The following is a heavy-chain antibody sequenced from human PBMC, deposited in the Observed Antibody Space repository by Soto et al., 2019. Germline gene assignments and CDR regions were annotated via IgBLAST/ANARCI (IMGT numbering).Heavy chain of an antibody. CDR1: GFTFSSYA. V-gene: IGHV3-23*01. CDR3: AKRSSSSTFDY. Sequence: EVQLLESGGGLVQPGESLRLSCAASGFTFSSYAMSWVRQAPGKGLEWVSVISGSDDSTYYADSVKGRFTISRDNSMNPLYLQVNSLRAEDTAVYYCAKRSSSSTFDYWGQGTLVTVSS. D-gene: IGHD6-6*01. J-gene: IGHJ4*02. CDR2: ISGSDDST.